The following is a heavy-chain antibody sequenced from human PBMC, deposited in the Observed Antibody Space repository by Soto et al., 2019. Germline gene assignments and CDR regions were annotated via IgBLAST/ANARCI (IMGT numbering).Heavy chain of an antibody. CDR3: SRETLWFGESPKS. D-gene: IGHD3-10*01. CDR1: GFTFGSYW. Sequence: EVQLVESGGGSVQTGGSLRISCAASGFTFGSYWMDWVRQAPGKGLVWVSRINGDGGRTTYADSVKGRFTISRDNAHNTLYLQMDSLTADDTAVYYCSRETLWFGESPKSGGQGTLFTVSS. J-gene: IGHJ4*02. CDR2: INGDGGRT. V-gene: IGHV3-74*01.